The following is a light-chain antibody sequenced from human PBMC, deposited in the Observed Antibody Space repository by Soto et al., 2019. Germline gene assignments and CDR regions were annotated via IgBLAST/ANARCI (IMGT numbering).Light chain of an antibody. V-gene: IGKV3-11*01. CDR1: QSVSIY. CDR2: DAS. J-gene: IGKJ2*01. CDR3: EQHSDWPHT. Sequence: VLTRSPSTVSLSTWKSASLSLMASQSVSIYLAWYQQKPGQAPRLLIYDASNRATGIPARFSGSGSGTDFSLTISILGPEDFAVYYCEQHSDWPHTFGQGTKVDIK.